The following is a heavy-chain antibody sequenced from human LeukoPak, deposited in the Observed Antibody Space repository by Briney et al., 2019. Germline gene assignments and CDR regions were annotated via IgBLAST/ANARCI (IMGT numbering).Heavy chain of an antibody. D-gene: IGHD2-2*01. V-gene: IGHV1-69*05. CDR1: GGTFSSYA. J-gene: IGHJ4*02. Sequence: GASVKVSCKASGGTFSSYAISWVRQAPGQGLEWMGGIIPIFGTANYAQKFQGRVTITTDESTSTAYMELSSLRSDDTAVYYCARDLNRPGDIVVVPAATPGDYWGQGTLVTVSS. CDR2: IIPIFGTA. CDR3: ARDLNRPGDIVVVPAATPGDY.